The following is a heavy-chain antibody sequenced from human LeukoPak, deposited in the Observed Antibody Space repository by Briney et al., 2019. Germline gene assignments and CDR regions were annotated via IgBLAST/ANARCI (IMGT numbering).Heavy chain of an antibody. D-gene: IGHD6-6*01. CDR2: ISGSGGST. CDR1: GFTFSSYA. V-gene: IGHV3-23*01. Sequence: PGGFLRLSCAASGFTFSSYAMSWVRQAPGKGLEWVSGISGSGGSTYYADSVKGRFTISRDNSKNTVYLQMNSLRGEDTAVYYCAKDSYSSSSRYFDYWGQGILVTVSP. J-gene: IGHJ4*02. CDR3: AKDSYSSSSRYFDY.